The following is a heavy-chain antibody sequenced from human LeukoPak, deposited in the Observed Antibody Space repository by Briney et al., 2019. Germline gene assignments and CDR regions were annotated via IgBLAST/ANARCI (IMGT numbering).Heavy chain of an antibody. V-gene: IGHV3-30*02. J-gene: IGHJ5*02. CDR2: IRYDGSNK. D-gene: IGHD2-15*01. CDR3: AREPVVAATRWFDP. CDR1: GFTFGSYG. Sequence: GGSLRLSCAASGFTFGSYGMHWVRQAPGKGLEWVAFIRYDGSNKYYADSVKGRFTISRDNSKNTLYLQMNSLRAEDTAVYYCAREPVVAATRWFDPWGQGTLVTVSS.